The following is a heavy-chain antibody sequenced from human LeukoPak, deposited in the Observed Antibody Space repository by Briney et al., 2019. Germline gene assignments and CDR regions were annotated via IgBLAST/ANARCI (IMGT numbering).Heavy chain of an antibody. Sequence: ASVKVSCKASGYTFTSYYMHWVRQAPGQGLEWMGIINPSGGGTSYAQKFQGRVTMTRDTSTSTVYMELSSLRSEDTAVYYCARVAWEGSDCGGDCYPFDYWGQGTLVTVSS. D-gene: IGHD2-21*02. CDR3: ARVAWEGSDCGGDCYPFDY. CDR1: GYTFTSYY. V-gene: IGHV1-46*01. J-gene: IGHJ4*02. CDR2: INPSGGGT.